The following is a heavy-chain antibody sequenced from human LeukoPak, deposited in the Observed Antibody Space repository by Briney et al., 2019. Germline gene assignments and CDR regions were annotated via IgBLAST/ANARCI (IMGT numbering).Heavy chain of an antibody. CDR1: GGSISSGGYS. CDR3: ARHSRRSPYCSSTSCSLYFDY. J-gene: IGHJ4*02. D-gene: IGHD2-2*01. CDR2: IYHSGST. V-gene: IGHV4-30-2*01. Sequence: PSETLSLTCAVSGGSISSGGYSWSWIRQPPGKGLEWIGYIYHSGSTYYNPSLKSRVTISVDRSKNQFSLKLSSVTAADTAVYYCARHSRRSPYCSSTSCSLYFDYWGQGTLVTVSS.